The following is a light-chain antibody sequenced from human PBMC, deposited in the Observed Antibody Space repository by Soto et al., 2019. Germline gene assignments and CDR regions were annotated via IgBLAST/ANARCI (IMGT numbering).Light chain of an antibody. CDR1: QGIRND. CDR3: LQDYNFPYT. V-gene: IGKV1-6*01. Sequence: AIQMTQSPSSLSASVGDRVTITCRASQGIRNDLGWYQQKPGKAPKLLIYAASSLQSGVPSRFSGSGSGTDFSLTISSLQTEDFATYYCLQDYNFPYTFGQGTKLEIK. J-gene: IGKJ2*01. CDR2: AAS.